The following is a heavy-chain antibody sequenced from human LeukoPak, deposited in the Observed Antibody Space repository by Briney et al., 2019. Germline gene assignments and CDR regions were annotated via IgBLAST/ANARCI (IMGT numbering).Heavy chain of an antibody. CDR3: ARQPRGGSGWPYYYYYMDV. Sequence: PSETLSLTCTVSGGSISSSSYYWGWIRQPPGKGLEWIGSIYYSGSTYYNPSLKSRVTISVDTSKNQFSLKLSSVTAADTAVYYCARQPRGGSGWPYYYYYMDVWGKGTTVTVSS. D-gene: IGHD6-19*01. CDR2: IYYSGST. CDR1: GGSISSSSYY. V-gene: IGHV4-39*01. J-gene: IGHJ6*03.